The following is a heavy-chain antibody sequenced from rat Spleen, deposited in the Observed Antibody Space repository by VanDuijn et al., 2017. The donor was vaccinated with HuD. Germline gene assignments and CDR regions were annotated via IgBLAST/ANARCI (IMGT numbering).Heavy chain of an antibody. CDR2: ISASGGST. D-gene: IGHD1-4*01. CDR1: GFTSTSFP. CDR3: TRGYNHFDY. V-gene: IGHV5-46*01. Sequence: EVQLVESGGGLVQPGGSMKLSCAVSGFTSTSFPVAWVRQAPTKGLEWVATISASGGSTYFRDSVKGRFTISRDVTKTTLYLQMSSLRSEDTATYYCTRGYNHFDYWGQGVMVTVSS. J-gene: IGHJ2*01.